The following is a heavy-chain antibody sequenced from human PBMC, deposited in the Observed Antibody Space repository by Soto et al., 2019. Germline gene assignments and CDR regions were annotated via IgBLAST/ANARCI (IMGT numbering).Heavy chain of an antibody. Sequence: QVQLVQSGAEVKKPGASVKVSCKASDYTFTSYGISWVRQAPGQGLEWMGWISPYNGNTDYAQRLQGRVTMTTDTYAYTAYREVRSLRSDDTAVEYCVRGLSDSNNWDGGAADWFDPWGQGTLVTVSS. J-gene: IGHJ5*02. CDR1: DYTFTSYG. CDR2: ISPYNGNT. CDR3: VRGLSDSNNWDGGAADWFDP. D-gene: IGHD6-13*01. V-gene: IGHV1-18*01.